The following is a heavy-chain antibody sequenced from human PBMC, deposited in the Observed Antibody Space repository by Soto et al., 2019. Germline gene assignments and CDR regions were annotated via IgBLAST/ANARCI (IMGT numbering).Heavy chain of an antibody. Sequence: ASVKVSCKASGYTFTSYGISWVRQAPGQGLEWMGWISAYNGNTNYAQKLQGRVTMTTDTSTSTAYMELRSLRSDDTAVYYCARDGPYDYVWGSYRYHYYSDYWGQGTLVTVSS. CDR3: ARDGPYDYVWGSYRYHYYSDY. J-gene: IGHJ4*02. D-gene: IGHD3-16*02. V-gene: IGHV1-18*01. CDR2: ISAYNGNT. CDR1: GYTFTSYG.